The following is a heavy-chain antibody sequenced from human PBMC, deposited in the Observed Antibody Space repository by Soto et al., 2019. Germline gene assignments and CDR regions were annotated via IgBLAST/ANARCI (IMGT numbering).Heavy chain of an antibody. Sequence: GGSLRLSCAASGFTFSNAWMNWVRQAPGKGLEWVSRIKSKTDGGTTDYAAPVKGRFTISRDDSKNTLYLQMNSLKTEDTAVYYCTTVLTPGTYYDFWSGPPYYYYGMDVWGQGTTVTVSS. CDR1: GFTFSNAW. V-gene: IGHV3-15*07. CDR3: TTVLTPGTYYDFWSGPPYYYYGMDV. D-gene: IGHD3-3*01. CDR2: IKSKTDGGTT. J-gene: IGHJ6*02.